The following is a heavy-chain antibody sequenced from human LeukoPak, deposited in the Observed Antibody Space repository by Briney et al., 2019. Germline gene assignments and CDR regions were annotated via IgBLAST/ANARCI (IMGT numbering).Heavy chain of an antibody. V-gene: IGHV4-39*01. Sequence: SETLSLTCTVSGGSISSSSNFWGWIRQPPGEGLEWIGSISYSGSTYYNPSLKSRVTISVDTSKNQFSLKLSSVTAADTAVYYCARLTLYSGSPLGDYWGQGTLVTVSS. CDR3: ARLTLYSGSPLGDY. CDR1: GGSISSSSNF. D-gene: IGHD1-26*01. J-gene: IGHJ4*02. CDR2: ISYSGST.